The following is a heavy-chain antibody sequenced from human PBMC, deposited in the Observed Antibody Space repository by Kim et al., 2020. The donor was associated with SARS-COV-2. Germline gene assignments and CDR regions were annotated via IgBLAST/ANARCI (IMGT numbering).Heavy chain of an antibody. J-gene: IGHJ4*02. CDR2: T. Sequence: TYYNPSLKSRVTISVDTSKNQFSLKLSSVTAADTAVYYCARGIVGAYFDYWGQGTLVTVSS. D-gene: IGHD1-26*01. V-gene: IGHV4-39*01. CDR3: ARGIVGAYFDY.